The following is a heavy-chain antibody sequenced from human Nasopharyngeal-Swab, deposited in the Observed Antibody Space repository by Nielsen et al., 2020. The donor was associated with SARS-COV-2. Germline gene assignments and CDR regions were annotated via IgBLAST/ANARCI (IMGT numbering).Heavy chain of an antibody. Sequence: GESLKISCAASGFTFSRFDMHWVRQVMGKGLEWVSAIGTAGDTYYPRSMKGRFTISRGDAENILYLQMNSLRAEDTAVYYCARDSELELRLRYYYYYGMDVWGQGTTVTVSS. V-gene: IGHV3-13*01. D-gene: IGHD1-7*01. J-gene: IGHJ6*02. CDR3: ARDSELELRLRYYYYYGMDV. CDR1: GFTFSRFD. CDR2: IGTAGDT.